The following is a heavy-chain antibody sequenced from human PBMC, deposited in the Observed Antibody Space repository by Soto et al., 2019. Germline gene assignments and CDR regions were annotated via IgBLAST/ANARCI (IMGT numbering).Heavy chain of an antibody. CDR2: INHSGST. V-gene: IGHV4-34*01. CDR1: GGSFSGYY. Sequence: SETLSLTCAVYGGSFSGYYWSWIRQPPGKGLEWIGDINHSGSTNYNPSLKSRVTISVDTSKNQFSLKLSSVTAADTAEYYCARGLDCGGNFDYWGQGTLVTVSS. D-gene: IGHD4-17*01. J-gene: IGHJ4*02. CDR3: ARGLDCGGNFDY.